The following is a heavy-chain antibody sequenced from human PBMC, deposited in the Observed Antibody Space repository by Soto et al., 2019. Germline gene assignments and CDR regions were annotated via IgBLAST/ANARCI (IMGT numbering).Heavy chain of an antibody. J-gene: IGHJ4*02. Sequence: SVKVSCKASGYTFTSYAMHWVRQAPGQRQEWIGWINAGNGNTKYSQKFQGRVTITRDTSASTAYMELSSLRSEDTAVYYCARNLMDYDILTGYNMAYYFDYWGQGTLVTVSS. D-gene: IGHD3-9*01. CDR2: INAGNGNT. CDR3: ARNLMDYDILTGYNMAYYFDY. CDR1: GYTFTSYA. V-gene: IGHV1-3*01.